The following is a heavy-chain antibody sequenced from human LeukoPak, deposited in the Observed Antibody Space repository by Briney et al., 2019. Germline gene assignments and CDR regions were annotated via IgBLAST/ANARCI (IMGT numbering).Heavy chain of an antibody. CDR3: ARAFSTTAFDY. J-gene: IGHJ4*02. CDR2: ISYDGSNR. CDR1: GFTFSSYG. Sequence: GGSLRLSCAVSGFTFSSYGMHWVRQAPGKGLEWVAVISYDGSNRYYADSVKGRFTISRDNSKNTLYLQMNSLRAEDTAVYYCARAFSTTAFDYWGQGTLVTVSS. V-gene: IGHV3-30*03. D-gene: IGHD4-17*01.